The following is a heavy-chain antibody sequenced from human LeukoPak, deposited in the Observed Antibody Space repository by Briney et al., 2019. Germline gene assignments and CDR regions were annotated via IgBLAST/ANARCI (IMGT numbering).Heavy chain of an antibody. Sequence: GGSLRLSCAASGFTFSSYSMNWVRQAPGKGLEWVSSISSSSSYIYYADSVKGRFTISRDNAKNSLYLQMNSLRAEDTAVYYCARIPHCTNGVCYYFDYWGQGTLVTVSS. CDR1: GFTFSSYS. CDR2: ISSSSSYI. D-gene: IGHD2-8*01. J-gene: IGHJ4*02. CDR3: ARIPHCTNGVCYYFDY. V-gene: IGHV3-21*01.